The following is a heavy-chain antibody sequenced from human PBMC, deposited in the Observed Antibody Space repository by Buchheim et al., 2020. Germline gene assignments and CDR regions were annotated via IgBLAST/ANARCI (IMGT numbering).Heavy chain of an antibody. CDR3: ARDVSGGLSITILGTQPGAYYYYGMDV. CDR2: IIPILGIA. D-gene: IGHD3-3*01. J-gene: IGHJ6*02. CDR1: GGTFSSYT. Sequence: QVQLVQSGAEVKKPGSSVKVSCKASGGTFSSYTISWVRQAPGQGLEWMGRIIPILGIANYAQKFQGRVTITADKSTSTAYMELSSLRSEDTAVYYCARDVSGGLSITILGTQPGAYYYYGMDVWGQGTT. V-gene: IGHV1-69*08.